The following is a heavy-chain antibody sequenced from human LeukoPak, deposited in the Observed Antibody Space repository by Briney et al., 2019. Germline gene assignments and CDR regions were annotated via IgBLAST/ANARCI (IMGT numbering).Heavy chain of an antibody. V-gene: IGHV1-46*01. CDR1: GYTFTNYY. D-gene: IGHD3-22*01. J-gene: IGHJ4*02. CDR2: IHPSDGDT. Sequence: GASVKVSCKASGYTFTNYYMHWVRQAPGQGLEWMGLIHPSDGDTKYAQEFQDRVTMTRDTSTSTVYMELSSLRSEDTAVYYCARLSSGYYPDYWGQGTLVTVSS. CDR3: ARLSSGYYPDY.